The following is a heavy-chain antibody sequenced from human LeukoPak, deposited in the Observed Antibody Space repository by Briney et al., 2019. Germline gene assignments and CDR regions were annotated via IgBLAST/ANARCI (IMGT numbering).Heavy chain of an antibody. CDR2: ISGSGGST. Sequence: PGGSLRLSCAASGFTFSSYGMSWVRQAPGKGLEWVSAISGSGGSTYYADSVKGRFTISRDNSKNTLYLQMNSLRAEGTAVYFCAREEHYRRYFALWGRGTLVTVSS. V-gene: IGHV3-23*01. D-gene: IGHD3-16*02. CDR1: GFTFSSYG. J-gene: IGHJ2*01. CDR3: AREEHYRRYFAL.